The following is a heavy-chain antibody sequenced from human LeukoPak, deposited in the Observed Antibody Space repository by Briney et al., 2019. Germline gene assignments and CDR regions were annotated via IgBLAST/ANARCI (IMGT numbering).Heavy chain of an antibody. J-gene: IGHJ3*02. V-gene: IGHV4-39*01. Sequence: PETLSLTCTVSGGSISSSSYYWGWIRQPPGKGLEWIGSIYYSGSTYYNPSLKSRVTISVDTSKNQFSLKLSSVTAADTAVYYCARRGYYDSSGYYYSSDAFDIWGQGTMVTVSS. CDR1: GGSISSSSYY. D-gene: IGHD3-22*01. CDR2: IYYSGST. CDR3: ARRGYYDSSGYYYSSDAFDI.